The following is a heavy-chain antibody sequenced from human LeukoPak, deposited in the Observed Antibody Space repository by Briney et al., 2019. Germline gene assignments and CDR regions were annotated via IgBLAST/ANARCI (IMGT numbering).Heavy chain of an antibody. CDR1: GFTFSSYG. J-gene: IGHJ4*02. CDR2: IWYDGSNK. CDR3: AKVKYSYGSGIVDY. D-gene: IGHD5-18*01. V-gene: IGHV3-33*06. Sequence: GGSLRLSCAASGFTFSSYGMHWVRQAPGKGLEWVAVIWYDGSNKYYADSVKGRFTISRDNCKNTLYLQMNSLRAEDTAVYYCAKVKYSYGSGIVDYWGQGTLVTVSS.